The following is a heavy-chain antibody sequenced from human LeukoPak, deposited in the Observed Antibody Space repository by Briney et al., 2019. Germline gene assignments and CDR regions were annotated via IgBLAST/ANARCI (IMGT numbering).Heavy chain of an antibody. D-gene: IGHD2-15*01. Sequence: GGSLRLSCAASGFTFSSSAMSWVRQAPGKGLEWVAVISYDGSNKYYADSVKGRFTISRDNSKNTLYLQMNSLRAEDTAVYYCAKDSCSGGSCYTGPAFDYWGQGTLVTVSS. CDR3: AKDSCSGGSCYTGPAFDY. V-gene: IGHV3-30*18. J-gene: IGHJ4*02. CDR2: ISYDGSNK. CDR1: GFTFSSSA.